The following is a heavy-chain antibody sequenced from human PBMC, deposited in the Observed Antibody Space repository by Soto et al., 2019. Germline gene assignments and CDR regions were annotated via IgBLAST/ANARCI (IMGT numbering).Heavy chain of an antibody. J-gene: IGHJ6*02. CDR2: IGTAGDT. V-gene: IGHV3-13*01. Sequence: PGGSLRLSCAASGFTFSSYDMHWVRQATGKGLEWVSAIGTAGDTYYPGSVKGRFTISRENAKNSLYLQMNSLRAEDTAVYYCARDLARDGYDNYYYYYGMDVWGQGTTVTVS. CDR3: ARDLARDGYDNYYYYYGMDV. CDR1: GFTFSSYD. D-gene: IGHD5-12*01.